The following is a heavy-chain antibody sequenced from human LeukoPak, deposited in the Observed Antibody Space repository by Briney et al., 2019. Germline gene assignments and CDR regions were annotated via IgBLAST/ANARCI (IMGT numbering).Heavy chain of an antibody. D-gene: IGHD3-22*01. Sequence: ASVKVSCKASGYTFTSYGISWVRQAPGQGLEWMGWISAYNGKTNYAQKLQGRVTMTTETSTSTAYMELRSLRSDDTAVYYCARDRDMIVVVTPIDAFDIWGQGTMVTVSS. CDR1: GYTFTSYG. V-gene: IGHV1-18*01. J-gene: IGHJ3*02. CDR2: ISAYNGKT. CDR3: ARDRDMIVVVTPIDAFDI.